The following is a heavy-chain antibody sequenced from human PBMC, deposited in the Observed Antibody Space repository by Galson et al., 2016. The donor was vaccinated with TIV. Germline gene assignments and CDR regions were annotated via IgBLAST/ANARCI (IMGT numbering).Heavy chain of an antibody. CDR1: GDSVSSNSA. J-gene: IGHJ6*02. CDR2: TYYRSKWYN. D-gene: IGHD1/OR15-1a*01. Sequence: CAISGDSVSSNSAWNWIRQSPSRGLEWLGRTYYRSKWYNDYALSVKSRITINPDTSKNQSSLQLNSMTPEDTAVYYCARDRTLPGYYYNGMDVWGQGTTVTVSS. V-gene: IGHV6-1*01. CDR3: ARDRTLPGYYYNGMDV.